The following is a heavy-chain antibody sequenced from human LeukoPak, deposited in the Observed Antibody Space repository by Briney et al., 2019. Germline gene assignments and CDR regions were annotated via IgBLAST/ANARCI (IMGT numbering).Heavy chain of an antibody. CDR3: ARRECGGGSCYFDY. J-gene: IGHJ4*02. CDR2: IYYSGST. Sequence: PSETLSLTCSVSGGSLSSYYWSWIRQPPGKGLEWIGYIYYSGSTNYNPSLKSRVTISVDTSKNQFSVKLSSVTAADTAVYYCARRECGGGSCYFDYWGQGTLVTVSS. CDR1: GGSLSSYY. D-gene: IGHD2-15*01. V-gene: IGHV4-59*08.